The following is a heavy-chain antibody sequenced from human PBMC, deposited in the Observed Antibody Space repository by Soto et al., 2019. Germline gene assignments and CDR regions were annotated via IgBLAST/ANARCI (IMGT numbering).Heavy chain of an antibody. CDR1: GYTFTSYA. V-gene: IGHV1-3*05. J-gene: IGHJ4*02. D-gene: IGHD2-21*02. Sequence: QVQLVQSGAEEKKPGASVKVSCKASGYTFTSYAMHWVRQAPGQRLEWMGWINAGNGNTKYSQKFQGRVTITRDTSASTVYVELSSLRSEDTAVYYCARSIVVVTALDYWGQGTLVTVSS. CDR2: INAGNGNT. CDR3: ARSIVVVTALDY.